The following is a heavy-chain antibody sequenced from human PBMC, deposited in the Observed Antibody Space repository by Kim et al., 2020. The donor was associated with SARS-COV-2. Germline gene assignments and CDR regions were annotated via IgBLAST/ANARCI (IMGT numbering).Heavy chain of an antibody. V-gene: IGHV4-31*02. CDR3: AREEAGSYLEDDAFDI. J-gene: IGHJ3*02. D-gene: IGHD1-26*01. Sequence: SLKSRVTISVDTSKNQFSLKLSSVTAADTAVYYCAREEAGSYLEDDAFDIWGQGTMVTVSS.